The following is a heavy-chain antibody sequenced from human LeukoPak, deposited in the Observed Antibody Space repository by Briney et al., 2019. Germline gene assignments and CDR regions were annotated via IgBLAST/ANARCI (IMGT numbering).Heavy chain of an antibody. CDR1: GGTFSSYA. Sequence: SVKVSCKASGGTFSSYAISWVRQAPGQGLEWMGRIIPILGIANYAQKFQGRVTITADKSTSTAYMELSSLRSEDTAVYYCARGTIAVAGNNWFDPWGQGTLVTVSS. V-gene: IGHV1-69*04. CDR2: IIPILGIA. J-gene: IGHJ5*02. D-gene: IGHD6-19*01. CDR3: ARGTIAVAGNNWFDP.